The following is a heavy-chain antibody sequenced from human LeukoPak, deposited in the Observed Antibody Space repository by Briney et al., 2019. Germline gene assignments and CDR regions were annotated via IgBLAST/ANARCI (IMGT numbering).Heavy chain of an antibody. V-gene: IGHV3-30*03. CDR3: ARDEGFLWFGELRY. Sequence: PGGSLRLSCAASGFTFSNYGLHWVRQAPGKGLEWVAVISYDGSNKYYADSVKGRFTVSRDSSKNTVYLQMNSLRAEDTAVYYCARDEGFLWFGELRYWGQGTLVTVSS. D-gene: IGHD3-10*01. CDR2: ISYDGSNK. CDR1: GFTFSNYG. J-gene: IGHJ4*02.